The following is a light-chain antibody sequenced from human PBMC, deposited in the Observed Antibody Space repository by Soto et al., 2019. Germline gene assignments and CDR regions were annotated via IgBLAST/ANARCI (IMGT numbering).Light chain of an antibody. CDR3: QTWGTGIQV. V-gene: IGLV4-69*01. J-gene: IGLJ3*02. CDR1: SGHSSYA. Sequence: QSVLTQSPSASASLGASVKLTCTLSSGHSSYAIAWHQQQPEKGPRYLMKLNSDGSHSKGDGIPDRVSGSSSGAERYLTISSLQSEDEADYCCQTWGTGIQVFGGGTKLTVL. CDR2: LNSDGSH.